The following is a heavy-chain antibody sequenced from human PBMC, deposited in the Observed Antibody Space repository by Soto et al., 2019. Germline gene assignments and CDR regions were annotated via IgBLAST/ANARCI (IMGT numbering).Heavy chain of an antibody. Sequence: GASVKVSCKTSGYTFTRYAMHWVRQAPGQRLEWMGWINAGYGNTKYSQNFQGRVTLTRDTSASTAYMELSSLRSEDTAVYYCARAGDVCSTTTCYIIDYWGQGTLVTVSS. CDR3: ARAGDVCSTTTCYIIDY. J-gene: IGHJ4*02. CDR2: INAGYGNT. D-gene: IGHD2-2*02. CDR1: GYTFTRYA. V-gene: IGHV1-3*01.